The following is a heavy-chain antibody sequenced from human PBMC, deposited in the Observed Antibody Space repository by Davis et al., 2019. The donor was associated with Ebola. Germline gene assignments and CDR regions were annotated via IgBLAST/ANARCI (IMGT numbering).Heavy chain of an antibody. V-gene: IGHV6-1*01. Sequence: PSETLSLTCAISGDSVSGSNGAWNWVRQSPSRGLEWLGRTYYKSKWYNDYAVSVRGRITINADPSKNQFSLQLNSVTPEDTALYYCTRGWLRGGMDVWGEGTTVTV. J-gene: IGHJ6*02. CDR1: GDSVSGSNGA. CDR2: TYYKSKWYN. CDR3: TRGWLRGGMDV. D-gene: IGHD5-18*01.